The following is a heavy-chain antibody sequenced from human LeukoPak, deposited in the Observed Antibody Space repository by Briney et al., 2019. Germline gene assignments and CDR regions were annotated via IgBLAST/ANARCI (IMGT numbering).Heavy chain of an antibody. CDR3: TRDAS. CDR2: IRPDGSET. CDR1: GFTFSSYW. J-gene: IGHJ5*02. Sequence: GGSLRLSCAGSGFTFSSYWMGWVRQAPGKGLEWLASIRPDGSETSYVDSVRGRFTISRDNPKSSLYLQMNSLTAEDTAVYHCTRDASWGQGTLVTVSS. V-gene: IGHV3-7*01.